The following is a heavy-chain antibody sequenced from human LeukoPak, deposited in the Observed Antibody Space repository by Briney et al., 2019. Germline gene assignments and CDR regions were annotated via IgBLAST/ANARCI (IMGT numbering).Heavy chain of an antibody. V-gene: IGHV3-21*01. CDR2: ISSSSSYI. CDR3: ARGRSSWYSDFDY. CDR1: GFTFSSYS. J-gene: IGHJ4*02. D-gene: IGHD6-13*01. Sequence: GGSLRLSCAASGFTFSSYSMNWVRQAPGKGLEWVSSISSSSSYIYYADSVKGRFTISRDNAKNSLYLQMNSLRAEDTAVYYCARGRSSWYSDFDYWGQGTLVTVSS.